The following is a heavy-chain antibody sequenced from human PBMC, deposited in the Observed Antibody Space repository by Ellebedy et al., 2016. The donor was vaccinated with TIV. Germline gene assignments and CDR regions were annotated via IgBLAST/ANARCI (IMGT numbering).Heavy chain of an antibody. Sequence: GESLKISCAASGFTFSSYAMSWVRQAPGKGLEWVSAISDGGDNTNYADSVKGRFTISRDNSKRTVDLQMRSVRAEDTAVYFCAKDRTPGDGYWVFDNWGQGTLVSVSS. D-gene: IGHD5-18*01. J-gene: IGHJ4*02. V-gene: IGHV3-23*01. CDR1: GFTFSSYA. CDR2: ISDGGDNT. CDR3: AKDRTPGDGYWVFDN.